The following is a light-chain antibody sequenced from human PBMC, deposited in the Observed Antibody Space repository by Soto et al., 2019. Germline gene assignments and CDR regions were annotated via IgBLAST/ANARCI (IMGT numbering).Light chain of an antibody. CDR3: QQYGSSPQPIT. V-gene: IGKV3-20*01. CDR1: QSVSSSY. Sequence: EFVLTNSICALSLPPRERATLYCRDSQSVSSSYLAWYQQKPGQAPRLLIYGASSRATGIPDRFSGSGSGTDFTLTISRLEPEDFAVYYCQQYGSSPQPITFGQGRRLEN. CDR2: GAS. J-gene: IGKJ5*01.